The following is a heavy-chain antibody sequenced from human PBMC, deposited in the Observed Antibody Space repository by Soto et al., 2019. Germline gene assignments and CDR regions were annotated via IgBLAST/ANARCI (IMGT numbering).Heavy chain of an antibody. V-gene: IGHV3-48*02. CDR3: ARVGGDRPDY. J-gene: IGHJ4*02. D-gene: IGHD6-6*01. CDR1: GFIFSDYG. Sequence: EVQLVESGGGLVNLGGSLRLSCAASGFIFSDYGMNWVRQTPGKRPEWVSYISSNSSATSYATSVKCRFAISRDNANEILYLQMNSLRDEDTVVYYCARVGGDRPDYWGQGVQVTVSS. CDR2: ISSNSSAT.